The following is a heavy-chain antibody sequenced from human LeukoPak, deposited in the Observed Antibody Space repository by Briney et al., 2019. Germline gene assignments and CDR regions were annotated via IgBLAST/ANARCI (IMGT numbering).Heavy chain of an antibody. CDR1: GGSISSYY. CDR2: IYTSGST. D-gene: IGHD3-22*01. Sequence: SETLSLTCTVSGGSISSYYWSWIRQPAGKGLEWIGRIYTSGSTNYNPSLKSRVTMSVDTSKNQFSLKLSSVTAADTAVYYCARGTYYYDSSGSAYFDYWGQGTLVTVSS. V-gene: IGHV4-4*07. CDR3: ARGTYYYDSSGSAYFDY. J-gene: IGHJ4*02.